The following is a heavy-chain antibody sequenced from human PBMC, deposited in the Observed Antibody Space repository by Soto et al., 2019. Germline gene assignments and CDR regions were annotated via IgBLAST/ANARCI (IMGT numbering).Heavy chain of an antibody. CDR2: IYPGDSDT. Sequence: GESLTISCKGSGYSFTSYWIGWVRQMPGKGLEWMGIIYPGDSDTRYSPSFQGQVTISADKSISTAYLQWSSLKASDTAMYYCARHGSGSSSWYDYYYGMDVWGQGTTVTVSS. D-gene: IGHD6-13*01. J-gene: IGHJ6*02. CDR1: GYSFTSYW. V-gene: IGHV5-51*01. CDR3: ARHGSGSSSWYDYYYGMDV.